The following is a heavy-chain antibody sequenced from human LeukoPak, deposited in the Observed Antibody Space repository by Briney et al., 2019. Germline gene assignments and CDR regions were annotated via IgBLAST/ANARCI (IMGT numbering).Heavy chain of an antibody. CDR1: GGSFSGYY. D-gene: IGHD6-13*01. Sequence: SETLSLTCAVSGGSFSGYYWSWIRQPPGKGPEWIGEINHSGSTNYNPSLKSRVTISVDTSKNQFSLKVSSVTAADTAVYYCASVAAAGPPEGAFDIWGQGTMVTVSS. CDR3: ASVAAAGPPEGAFDI. J-gene: IGHJ3*02. V-gene: IGHV4-34*01. CDR2: INHSGST.